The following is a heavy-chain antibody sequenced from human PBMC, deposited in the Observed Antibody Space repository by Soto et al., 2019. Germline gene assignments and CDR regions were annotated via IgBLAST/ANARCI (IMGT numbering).Heavy chain of an antibody. Sequence: PSETLSLTCTVSGGXISSYYWSWIRQPPGKGLEWIGYIYYSGSTNYNPSLKSRVTISVDTSKNQFSLKLSSVTAADTAVYYCALAGIAAANLDYWGQGTLVTVS. V-gene: IGHV4-59*08. CDR1: GGXISSYY. CDR3: ALAGIAAANLDY. J-gene: IGHJ4*02. CDR2: IYYSGST. D-gene: IGHD6-13*01.